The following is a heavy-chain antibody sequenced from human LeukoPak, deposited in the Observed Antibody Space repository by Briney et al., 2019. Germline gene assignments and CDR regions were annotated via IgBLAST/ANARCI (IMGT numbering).Heavy chain of an antibody. V-gene: IGHV3-7*01. CDR3: ARDARRYFDWLIVADGFFDY. J-gene: IGHJ4*02. CDR2: IKQDGSEK. D-gene: IGHD3-9*01. Sequence: PGGSLRLSCAASGFTFSSYWMSWVRQAPGKGLEWVANIKQDGSEKYYVDSVKGRFTISRDNAKNSLYLQMNSLRAEDTAVYYCARDARRYFDWLIVADGFFDYWGQGTLVTVSS. CDR1: GFTFSSYW.